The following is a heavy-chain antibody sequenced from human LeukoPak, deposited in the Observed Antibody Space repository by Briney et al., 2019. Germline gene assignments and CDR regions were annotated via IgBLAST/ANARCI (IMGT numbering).Heavy chain of an antibody. CDR3: ARNPTEGDGHYYGMDV. CDR1: GFRFSSHP. D-gene: IGHD5-24*01. CDR2: ISYDGTYK. Sequence: PWGSLRLSCAASGFRFSSHPMHWVRQAPGKGLEWVAVISYDGTYKYYADSVKGRFTISRDNSKNTLYLHMNNLRGDDTSVYYCARNPTEGDGHYYGMDVWGQGTTVTVSS. V-gene: IGHV3-30-3*01. J-gene: IGHJ6*02.